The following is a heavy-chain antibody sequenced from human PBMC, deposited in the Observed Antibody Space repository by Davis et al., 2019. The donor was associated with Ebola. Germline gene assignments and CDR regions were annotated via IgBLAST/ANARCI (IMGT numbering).Heavy chain of an antibody. Sequence: PSETLSLTCAVYGGSFSGYYWSWIRQPPGKGLEWIGEINHSGSTNYNPSLKSRVTISVDTSKNQFSLKLSSVTAADTAVYYCARDFVVVTAMAAFDIWGQGTMVTVSS. D-gene: IGHD2-21*02. CDR3: ARDFVVVTAMAAFDI. CDR1: GGSFSGYY. CDR2: INHSGST. V-gene: IGHV4-34*01. J-gene: IGHJ3*02.